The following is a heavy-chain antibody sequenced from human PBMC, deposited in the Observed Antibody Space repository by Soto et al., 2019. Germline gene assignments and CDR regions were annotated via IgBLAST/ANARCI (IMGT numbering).Heavy chain of an antibody. V-gene: IGHV3-23*01. CDR1: GFTFSNYA. Sequence: EVQLLESGGGLVQPGGSLRLSCAGSGFTFSNYATSWVRQAPGKGLEWVSAISSAGGATYYADSVKGRLTISRDNSKNTLYLQMNSLRAEDSAVYYCVVRVVRDYWGQGTVVTVSS. D-gene: IGHD2-15*01. CDR3: VVRVVRDY. J-gene: IGHJ4*02. CDR2: ISSAGGAT.